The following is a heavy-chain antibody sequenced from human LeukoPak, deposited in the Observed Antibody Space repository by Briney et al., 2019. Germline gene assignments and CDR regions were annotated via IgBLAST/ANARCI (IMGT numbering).Heavy chain of an antibody. V-gene: IGHV3-30-3*01. CDR1: GFTFSSYA. D-gene: IGHD2/OR15-2a*01. Sequence: GRSLRLSCAASGFTFSSYAMHWVRQAPGKGLEWVAIISYHGSNKYYADSVKGRFTISKDNSKNTLYLQMNSLRAEDTAVYYCARDLSLGTTNSYYVDVWGKGTTVTVSS. CDR2: ISYHGSNK. J-gene: IGHJ6*03. CDR3: ARDLSLGTTNSYYVDV.